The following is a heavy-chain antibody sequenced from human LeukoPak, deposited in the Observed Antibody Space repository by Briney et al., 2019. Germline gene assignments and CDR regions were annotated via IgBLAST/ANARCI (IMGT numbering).Heavy chain of an antibody. D-gene: IGHD3-16*01. CDR3: ARHYGP. CDR2: IYDSGST. CDR1: GGSISDGYW. V-gene: IGHV4-4*02. J-gene: IGHJ5*02. Sequence: SGTLSLTCAVSGGSISDGYWWNWVRQPPGKGLEWIGSIYDSGSTYYNPSLKSRVTISVDTSKNQFSLKLNSVTAADTAVYYCARHYGPWGQGTLVTVSS.